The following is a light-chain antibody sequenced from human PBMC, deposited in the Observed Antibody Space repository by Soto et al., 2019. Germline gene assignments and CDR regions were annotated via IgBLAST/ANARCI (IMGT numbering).Light chain of an antibody. V-gene: IGKV1-39*01. CDR2: VAS. CDR1: QAISNY. J-gene: IGKJ2*01. Sequence: DIQMTQSPSSLSASVGDRVTITCRASQAISNYLNWYQQKPGKPPKLLIYVASVLQSGVPSRFSGSGSGTDFTLTISSLQPEDFATYYCQQSYTTPRTFCQGTKV. CDR3: QQSYTTPRT.